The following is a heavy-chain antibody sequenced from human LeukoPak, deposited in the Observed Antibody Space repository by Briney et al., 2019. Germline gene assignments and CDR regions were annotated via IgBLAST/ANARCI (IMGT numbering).Heavy chain of an antibody. Sequence: PSETLSLTCTISSVSIGSFYWSWIRQPPGKGLEWIGYINFSGSTKSNSALESRVTISMDTSKNQFSLKLNSVTAADTAVYYCTRGGSADPFEHWGQGTLVTVSS. CDR2: INFSGST. CDR3: TRGGSADPFEH. V-gene: IGHV4-59*08. D-gene: IGHD1-26*01. CDR1: SVSIGSFY. J-gene: IGHJ4*02.